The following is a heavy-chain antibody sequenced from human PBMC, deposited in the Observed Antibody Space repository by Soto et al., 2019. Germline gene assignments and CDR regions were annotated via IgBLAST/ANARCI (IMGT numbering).Heavy chain of an antibody. CDR3: ARDQGSHPGD. V-gene: IGHV4-4*02. Sequence: QVQLQESGPGLVRPSGTVSLTCAVPGLSISSGDWWSWVRQPPGKGLEWIGEIHHSGSANYNPSLKSRVTLSVVPSKDLFSLTLISVTAADTAFYYCARDQGSHPGDWGQGTLVSVSS. CDR2: IHHSGSA. D-gene: IGHD6-13*01. J-gene: IGHJ4*02. CDR1: GLSISSGDW.